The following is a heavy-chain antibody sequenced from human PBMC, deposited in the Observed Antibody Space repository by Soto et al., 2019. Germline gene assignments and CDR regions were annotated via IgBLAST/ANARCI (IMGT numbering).Heavy chain of an antibody. CDR3: ARDMPRGFGVVTTNIMDD. V-gene: IGHV1-2*02. J-gene: IGHJ6*02. CDR1: AYMFTAYY. Sequence: QVQLVQSGAEVKEPGASVKVSCKASAYMFTAYYVHWVRQAPGQGPEWMGWINPNSGGTKYAQKLQGRVTMTRDTSISAAYVELSRLSAADTAVYYCARDMPRGFGVVTTNIMDDWGQGTTVTVSS. CDR2: INPNSGGT. D-gene: IGHD3-3*01.